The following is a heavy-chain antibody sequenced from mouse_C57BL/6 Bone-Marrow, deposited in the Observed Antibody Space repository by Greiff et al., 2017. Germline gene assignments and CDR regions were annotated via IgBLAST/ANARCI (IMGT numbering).Heavy chain of an antibody. J-gene: IGHJ2*01. Sequence: DVQLVESGGGLVQPKGSLKLSCAASGFTFNTYAMHWVRQAPGKGLEWVARIRSKSSNYATYYADSVKDRFTISRDDSQSMLYLQMNNLKTEDTAMYYCVRGSNPGGYFDYWGQGTTLTVSS. CDR3: VRGSNPGGYFDY. V-gene: IGHV10-3*01. D-gene: IGHD4-1*01. CDR1: GFTFNTYA. CDR2: IRSKSSNYAT.